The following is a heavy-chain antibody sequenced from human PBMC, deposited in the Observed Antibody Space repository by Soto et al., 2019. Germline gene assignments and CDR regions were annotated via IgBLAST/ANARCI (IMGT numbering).Heavy chain of an antibody. CDR3: ARGKRDWRYFDL. Sequence: QVQLQQWGAGLLKPSETLSLTCAVYGGSFSDYYWSWIRQPPGKGLEWIGEINHSGSANYNPSLKSRVTISVDTSKNQFSLKLRSVTAADTAVYYWARGKRDWRYFDLWGRGTLVTVSS. D-gene: IGHD2-21*02. J-gene: IGHJ2*01. CDR1: GGSFSDYY. V-gene: IGHV4-34*01. CDR2: INHSGSA.